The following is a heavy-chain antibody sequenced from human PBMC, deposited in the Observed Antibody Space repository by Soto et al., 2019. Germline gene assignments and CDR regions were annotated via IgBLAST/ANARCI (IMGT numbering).Heavy chain of an antibody. V-gene: IGHV4-30-4*08. CDR2: IYYSGSI. D-gene: IGHD2-21*02. CDR3: AREDDGGDRAYYGLDV. CDR1: GGSISSDIYH. Sequence: QVHLQQSGPGLVRPSQTLSLTCTVSGGSISSDIYHWTWIRQSPGKGLEWMGYIYYSGSIFNNPSLKSRVSISVDTSKNQFSLQLSSVTAADTAVYFCAREDDGGDRAYYGLDVWGQGTTVTVSS. J-gene: IGHJ6*02.